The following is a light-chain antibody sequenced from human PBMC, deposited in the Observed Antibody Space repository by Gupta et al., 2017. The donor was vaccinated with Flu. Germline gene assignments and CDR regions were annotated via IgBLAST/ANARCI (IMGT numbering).Light chain of an antibody. CDR1: SSDVSGYDF. Sequence: QSALTQPASVSGSPGQAITIFCSGISSDVSGYDFVSWYQHYPGQAPKLMISDVNARPSGVSKRFSGSKSGNTASLTISGLQAEDEADYYCISYTSRHTFVFGTGTKVTVL. V-gene: IGLV2-14*01. CDR2: DVN. CDR3: ISYTSRHTFV. J-gene: IGLJ1*01.